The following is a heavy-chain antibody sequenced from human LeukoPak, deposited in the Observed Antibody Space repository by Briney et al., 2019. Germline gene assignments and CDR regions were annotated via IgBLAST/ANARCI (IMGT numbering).Heavy chain of an antibody. D-gene: IGHD3-22*01. CDR3: ARVGDSSGYYPAGDDAFDI. J-gene: IGHJ3*02. Sequence: KPSKTLSLTCSVSGYSISSGYYWGWIRQPPGKGLEWIGSVFHSGITYYKPSLKSRVTILVDTSKNQFSLKLTSVTAADTAVYYCARVGDSSGYYPAGDDAFDIWGQGTMVTVSS. CDR2: VFHSGIT. V-gene: IGHV4-38-2*02. CDR1: GYSISSGYY.